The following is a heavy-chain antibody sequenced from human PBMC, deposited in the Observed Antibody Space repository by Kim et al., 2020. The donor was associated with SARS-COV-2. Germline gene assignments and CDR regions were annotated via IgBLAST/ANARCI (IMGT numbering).Heavy chain of an antibody. Sequence: KSRVTISVDTSKNQFSLKLSSVTAADTAVYYCASSLRPMVRGVNENWFDPWGQGTLVTVSS. J-gene: IGHJ5*02. V-gene: IGHV4-39*01. D-gene: IGHD3-10*01. CDR3: ASSLRPMVRGVNENWFDP.